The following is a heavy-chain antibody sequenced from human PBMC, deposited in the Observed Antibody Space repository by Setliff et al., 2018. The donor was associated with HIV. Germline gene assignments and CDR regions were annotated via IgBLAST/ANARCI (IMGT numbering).Heavy chain of an antibody. V-gene: IGHV4-34*01. Sequence: PSETLSLTCAVYGGSFGAYYWTWIRQPPGKGLEWIGEINRSGNTKYNPSLKSRVTISVDTSKNQFSLKLSSVTAADTAVYYCARWGSGTSYYYYGMDVWGQGTTVTVSS. CDR3: ARWGSGTSYYYYGMDV. CDR1: GGSFGAYY. CDR2: INRSGNT. D-gene: IGHD3-10*01. J-gene: IGHJ6*02.